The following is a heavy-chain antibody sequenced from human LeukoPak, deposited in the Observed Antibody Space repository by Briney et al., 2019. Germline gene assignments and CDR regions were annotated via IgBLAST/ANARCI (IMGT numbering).Heavy chain of an antibody. CDR1: GFTFSTCW. CDR2: MNQDGSEK. J-gene: IGHJ4*02. CDR3: ARDRTADD. Sequence: GGSLRLSCAASGFTFSTCWMSWLCQAPGQGLEWVANMNQDGSEKYYVDSVKGRFTISRDNAKNSVYLQMNSLRAEDTAVYYCARDRTADDWGQGTLVTVSS. V-gene: IGHV3-7*01.